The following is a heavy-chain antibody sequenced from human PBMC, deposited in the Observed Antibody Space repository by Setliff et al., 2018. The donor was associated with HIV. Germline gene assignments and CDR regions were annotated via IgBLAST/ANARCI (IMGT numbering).Heavy chain of an antibody. D-gene: IGHD4-17*01. CDR2: IYHHGTT. Sequence: SETLSLTCAVSGYSISSGYYWGWIRQPPGKGLEWIGNIYHHGTTYYYPSLKGRVTISLDTSNNQFSLNLDSVTAADTAVYYCARGGLTVAFGLDVWGQGTTVTVSS. CDR3: ARGGLTVAFGLDV. J-gene: IGHJ6*02. CDR1: GYSISSGYY. V-gene: IGHV4-38-2*01.